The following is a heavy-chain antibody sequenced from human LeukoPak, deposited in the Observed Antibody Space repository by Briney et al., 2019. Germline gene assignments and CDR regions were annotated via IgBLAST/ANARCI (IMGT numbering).Heavy chain of an antibody. J-gene: IGHJ4*02. Sequence: PSETLSLTCTVSGGSISSYYWSWIRQPAGKGLEWIGRIYTSGSTNYNPSLKSRVTMSVDTSKNQFSLKLSSVTAADTAVYYCARHQLLLGDSTSSASFDYWGQGTLVTVSS. CDR2: IYTSGST. V-gene: IGHV4-4*07. CDR1: GGSISSYY. CDR3: ARHQLLLGDSTSSASFDY. D-gene: IGHD2-2*01.